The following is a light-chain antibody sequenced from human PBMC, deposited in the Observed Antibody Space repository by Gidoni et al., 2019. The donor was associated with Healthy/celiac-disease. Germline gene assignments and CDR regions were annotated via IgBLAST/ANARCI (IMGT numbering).Light chain of an antibody. J-gene: IGLJ2*01. V-gene: IGLV2-14*01. CDR2: EVS. CDR3: SSYTSSSTVV. Sequence: QSALTQPASVAGSPGQSITISCTGTSSDVGGYNYVYWYQQHPGKAPKLMIYEVSNRPSGVSNRFSGSKSGNTASLTISGLHAEDEADYYCSSYTSSSTVVFGGGTKLTVL. CDR1: SSDVGGYNY.